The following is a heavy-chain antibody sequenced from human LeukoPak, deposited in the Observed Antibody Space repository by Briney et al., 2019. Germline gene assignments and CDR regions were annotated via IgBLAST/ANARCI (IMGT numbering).Heavy chain of an antibody. D-gene: IGHD6-13*01. CDR2: IYYTGRT. CDR3: AQSLGSSNCIGNLFDP. V-gene: IGHV4-39*01. Sequence: SETLSLTCTVSGGSISSSSHSWGWIRQPPGKGLEWIGSIYYTGRTYYNPSLKSRVTISVDTSKNQFSLKLSSVTAADTAVYYCAQSLGSSNCIGNLFDPWGQGTLVTVSS. J-gene: IGHJ5*02. CDR1: GGSISSSSHS.